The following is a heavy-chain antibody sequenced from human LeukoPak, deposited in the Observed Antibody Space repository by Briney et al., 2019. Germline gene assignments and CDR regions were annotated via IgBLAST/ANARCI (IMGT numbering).Heavy chain of an antibody. J-gene: IGHJ5*01. V-gene: IGHV3-23*01. D-gene: IGHD3-22*01. CDR2: VSGSGGGT. Sequence: GGSLRLSCAASGFTFSSYAMSWVRQAPGKGLEWVSGVSGSGGGTYYADSVKGRFTISRDNSKNTLYLQMNSLRAEDTAVYYCAKSLNYYDSSGYQYDSWGQEPWSPSPQ. CDR1: GFTFSSYA. CDR3: AKSLNYYDSSGYQYDS.